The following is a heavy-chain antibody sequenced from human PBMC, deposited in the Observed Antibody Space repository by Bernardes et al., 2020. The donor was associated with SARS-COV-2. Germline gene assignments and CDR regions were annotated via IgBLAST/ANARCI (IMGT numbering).Heavy chain of an antibody. CDR1: GCSINSHY. V-gene: IGHV4-59*11. CDR3: ARRGHTGTYFGDWFDP. CDR2: IYSSGST. D-gene: IGHD1-26*01. Sequence: SETLSLTCTVSGCSINSHYWSWFRQPPGQGLEWIWYIYSSGSTNYNPSLKRRVIISLDTSKNQFSLQLNSVTPADTAVYYCARRGHTGTYFGDWFDPWGQGTLVTVSS. J-gene: IGHJ5*02.